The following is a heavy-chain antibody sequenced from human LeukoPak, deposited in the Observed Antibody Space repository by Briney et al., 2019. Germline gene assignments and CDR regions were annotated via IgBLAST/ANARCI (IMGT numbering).Heavy chain of an antibody. D-gene: IGHD3-10*01. CDR1: GGSISSNSYY. CDR2: IYYSGST. CDR3: ARTRYYYNSRSYGAPYYFDH. J-gene: IGHJ4*02. V-gene: IGHV4-39*01. Sequence: SGTLSLTCAVSGGSISSNSYYWGWIRQPPGKGLELIGSIYYSGSTYYNPSLKNRVTISVDTSKNQFSLKLSSVTAADTAVYYCARTRYYYNSRSYGAPYYFDHWGQGTLVTVSS.